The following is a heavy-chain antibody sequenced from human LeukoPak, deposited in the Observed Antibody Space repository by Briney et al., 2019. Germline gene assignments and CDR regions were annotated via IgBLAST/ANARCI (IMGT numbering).Heavy chain of an antibody. CDR1: GFTFDDYT. J-gene: IGHJ4*02. CDR2: IGWDGGST. D-gene: IGHD4-23*01. V-gene: IGHV3-43*01. CDR3: AKDIGYGGISGLLDY. Sequence: AGGSLRLSCAASGFTFDDYTMHWVRQAPGKGLEWVSLIGWDGGSTYYADSVKGRFTISRDNRKNSLYLQMNSRRTEDTALYYCAKDIGYGGISGLLDYWGQGTLVTVSS.